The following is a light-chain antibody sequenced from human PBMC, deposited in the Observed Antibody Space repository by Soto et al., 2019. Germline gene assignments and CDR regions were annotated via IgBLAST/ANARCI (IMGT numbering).Light chain of an antibody. Sequence: DIQMPQSPSTLSASVGDRVTITCRASQSISSWLAWYQQKPGKAPKLLIYDASSLESGVPSRFSGSGSGTELTLTISSLQPDDFATYYCQQYNSYSHTFGQGTKLEIK. V-gene: IGKV1-5*01. J-gene: IGKJ2*01. CDR2: DAS. CDR3: QQYNSYSHT. CDR1: QSISSW.